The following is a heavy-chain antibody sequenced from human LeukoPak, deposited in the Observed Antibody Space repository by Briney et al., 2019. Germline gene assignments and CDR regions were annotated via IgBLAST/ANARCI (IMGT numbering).Heavy chain of an antibody. CDR1: GFTFSSYG. CDR3: AKAPPNCNTVSCYADY. CDR2: ISYDGSNK. D-gene: IGHD2-2*01. V-gene: IGHV3-30*18. J-gene: IGHJ4*02. Sequence: PGGSLRLSCAASGFTFSSYGMHWVRQAPGKGLEWVVIISYDGSNKYYADSVKGRFTISRDNSKNTLYLQMSSLRAEDTAVYYCAKAPPNCNTVSCYADYWGQGTLVTVSS.